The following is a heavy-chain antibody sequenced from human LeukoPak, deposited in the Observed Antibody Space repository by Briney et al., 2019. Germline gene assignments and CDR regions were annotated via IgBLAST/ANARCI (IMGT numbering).Heavy chain of an antibody. D-gene: IGHD3-10*01. Sequence: GGSLRLSCAASGLTFSSYSMHWVRKAQGKGLEWVSSISSSSSYIYYADSVKGRFTISRDNAKNSLYLQMNSLRAEDTAVYYCARGFGEGSGSYPMDVWGKGTTVTVSS. J-gene: IGHJ6*03. CDR3: ARGFGEGSGSYPMDV. V-gene: IGHV3-21*01. CDR2: ISSSSSYI. CDR1: GLTFSSYS.